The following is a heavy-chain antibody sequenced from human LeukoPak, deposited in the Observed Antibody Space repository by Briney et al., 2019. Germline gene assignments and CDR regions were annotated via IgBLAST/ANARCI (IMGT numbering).Heavy chain of an antibody. D-gene: IGHD5-18*01. CDR3: ARFTKWIQDAFDI. Sequence: GASVKVSCKASGYTFTGYYMHWVRQAPGQGLEWMGWINPNSGGTNYAQKFQGRVTMTRDTSISTAYMELSRLRSDDTAVYYCARFTKWIQDAFDIWGQGTMVTVSS. V-gene: IGHV1-2*02. CDR2: INPNSGGT. J-gene: IGHJ3*02. CDR1: GYTFTGYY.